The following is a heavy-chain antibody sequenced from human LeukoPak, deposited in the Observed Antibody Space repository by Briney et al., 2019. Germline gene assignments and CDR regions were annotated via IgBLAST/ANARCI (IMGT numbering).Heavy chain of an antibody. J-gene: IGHJ4*02. CDR3: ARVTDMVTFGGVIVISGVFDY. CDR1: GFTFSDYY. D-gene: IGHD3-16*02. V-gene: IGHV3-11*04. Sequence: PGGSLRLSCAASGFTFSDYYMSWIRQAPGKGLEGVSYISSSGSTIYYADSVKGRFTISRDNAKNSLYLQMNRLRAEDTAVYYCARVTDMVTFGGVIVISGVFDYWGQGTLVTVSS. CDR2: ISSSGSTI.